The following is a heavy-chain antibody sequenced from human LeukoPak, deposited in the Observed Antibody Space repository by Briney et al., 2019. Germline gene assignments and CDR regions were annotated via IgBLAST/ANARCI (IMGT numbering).Heavy chain of an antibody. Sequence: GGSLRLSCAASGFSFHNFGMSWVRQAPGKGLEWVSTISGSGDTTYYADSVKGRFTISKDNSKNTLYLQLNSLRVEDTAVYFCAKADTLLPLRGPYFDYWGQGTLVTVSS. J-gene: IGHJ4*02. D-gene: IGHD2-15*01. CDR1: GFSFHNFG. CDR3: AKADTLLPLRGPYFDY. V-gene: IGHV3-23*01. CDR2: ISGSGDTT.